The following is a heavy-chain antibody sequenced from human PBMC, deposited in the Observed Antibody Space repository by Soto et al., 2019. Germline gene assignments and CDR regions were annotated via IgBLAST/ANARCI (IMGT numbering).Heavy chain of an antibody. Sequence: QVQLQESGPGLVKPSETLSLTCTVSGASISSYYWSWIRQPPGKGLEWSGYVYYSGSTNYNPSLTSRGTISVDTSKNQFSLKLSSVTAADTAMYYCARDTTPSLWGQGTLVTVSS. CDR1: GASISSYY. V-gene: IGHV4-59*01. CDR3: ARDTTPSL. J-gene: IGHJ4*02. D-gene: IGHD1-1*01. CDR2: VYYSGST.